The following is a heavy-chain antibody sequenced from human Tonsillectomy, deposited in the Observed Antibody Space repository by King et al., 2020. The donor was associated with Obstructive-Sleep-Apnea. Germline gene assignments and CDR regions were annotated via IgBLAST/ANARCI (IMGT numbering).Heavy chain of an antibody. CDR1: GFIFNDYA. J-gene: IGHJ6*02. CDR2: ISWDGGST. CDR3: AKESSSWYYYYGMDV. Sequence: VQLVESGGVVVQPGGSLRLSCAASGFIFNDYAMHWVRHAPGKGLEWVSLISWDGGSTYYADSVKGRFTISRDNSKNSLYLQMNSLRAEDTALYYCAKESSSWYYYYGMDVWGQGTTVTVSS. D-gene: IGHD6-13*01. V-gene: IGHV3-43D*03.